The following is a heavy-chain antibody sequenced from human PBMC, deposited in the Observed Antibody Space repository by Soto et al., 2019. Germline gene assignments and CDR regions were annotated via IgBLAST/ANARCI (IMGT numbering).Heavy chain of an antibody. D-gene: IGHD5-18*01. V-gene: IGHV3-33*01. Sequence: QVQLVESGGGVVQPGRSLRLSCAASGFTFSSYGMHWVRQAPGKGLEWVAVIWYDGSNKYYADSVKGRFTISRDNSKNTLYLQMNSLRAEDTAVYYCARVADTAMETGWFDPWGQGTLVTVSS. J-gene: IGHJ5*02. CDR3: ARVADTAMETGWFDP. CDR2: IWYDGSNK. CDR1: GFTFSSYG.